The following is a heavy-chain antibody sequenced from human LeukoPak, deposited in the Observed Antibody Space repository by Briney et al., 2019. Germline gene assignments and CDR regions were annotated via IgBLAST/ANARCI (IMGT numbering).Heavy chain of an antibody. CDR2: IYHSGST. J-gene: IGHJ4*02. CDR1: GGSISSSNW. CDR3: ARRKGFYGDYFDY. V-gene: IGHV4-4*02. D-gene: IGHD4-17*01. Sequence: SETLSLTCTVSGGSISSSNWWGWVRQPPGKGLEWNGEIYHSGSTNYNPSLKSRVTISVDKSKNQFSLKLSSVTAADTAVYYCARRKGFYGDYFDYWGQGTLVTVSS.